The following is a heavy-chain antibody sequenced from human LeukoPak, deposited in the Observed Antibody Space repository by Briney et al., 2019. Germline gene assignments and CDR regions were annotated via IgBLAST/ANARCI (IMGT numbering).Heavy chain of an antibody. CDR3: TTATSTTASWS. CDR2: IKRKAEGGTT. D-gene: IGHD1-1*01. V-gene: IGHV3-15*01. J-gene: IGHJ5*02. CDR1: GFTFSNIW. Sequence: AGGPLRLSCAASGFTFSNIWMTWVRQAPGKGLEWVGRIKRKAEGGTTDYAAPVRGRFTISRDDLKTTLYLQMNSLKAEDTAVYYCTTATSTTASWSWGQGTLVTVSS.